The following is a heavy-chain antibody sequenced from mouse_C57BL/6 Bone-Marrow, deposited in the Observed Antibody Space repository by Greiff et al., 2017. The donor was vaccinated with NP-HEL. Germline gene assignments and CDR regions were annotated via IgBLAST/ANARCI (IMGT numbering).Heavy chain of an antibody. Sequence: EVQLQQSGAELVRPGASVKLSCTASGFNIKDDYMHWVKQRPEQGLEWIGWIDPENGDTEYASKFQGQATITADTSSNTAYLQLSSLTSEDTAVYYCTGWLLRLGFAYWGQGTLVTVSA. CDR2: IDPENGDT. J-gene: IGHJ3*01. V-gene: IGHV14-4*01. D-gene: IGHD2-3*01. CDR3: TGWLLRLGFAY. CDR1: GFNIKDDY.